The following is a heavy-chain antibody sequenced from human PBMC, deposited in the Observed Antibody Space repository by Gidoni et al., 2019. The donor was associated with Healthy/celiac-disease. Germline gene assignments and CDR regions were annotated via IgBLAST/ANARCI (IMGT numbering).Heavy chain of an antibody. CDR1: GFPFSSYA. J-gene: IGHJ4*02. D-gene: IGHD3-3*01. CDR3: AKVITIFGVVTERDY. V-gene: IGHV3-23*01. CDR2: ISGSGGST. Sequence: EVQLLESGGGLVQPGGSLRLSSAATGFPFSSYAMSEVRQAPGKGLEWVSAISGSGGSTDYADSVKGRFTISRDNSKNTLYLQMNSLRAEDTAVYYCAKVITIFGVVTERDYWGQGTLVTVSS.